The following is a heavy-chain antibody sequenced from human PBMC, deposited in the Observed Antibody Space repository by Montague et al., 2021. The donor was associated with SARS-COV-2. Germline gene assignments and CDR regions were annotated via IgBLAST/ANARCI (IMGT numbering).Heavy chain of an antibody. V-gene: IGHV4-59*01. J-gene: IGHJ6*02. Sequence: SETLSPTCTVSGGSTSNYYWSWIRQPPGRGLEWIGYIYYSGSTDYSPSLKSRVTISLDTSKNQFSLKVTSVTAADTAVYYCARGGGYYNYGLDVWGPGTTVTVSS. D-gene: IGHD3-22*01. CDR2: IYYSGST. CDR3: ARGGGYYNYGLDV. CDR1: GGSTSNYY.